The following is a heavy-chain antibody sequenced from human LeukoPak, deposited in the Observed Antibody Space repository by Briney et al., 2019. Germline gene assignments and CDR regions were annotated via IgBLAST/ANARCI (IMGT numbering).Heavy chain of an antibody. J-gene: IGHJ5*02. V-gene: IGHV3-23*01. Sequence: GGALRLSCAASGFTFSAYAISWGRPAPGKGLEWGSAISGSGGITYYADSVKGRFTISRGNSKNTLYLQMNSLRAEDTAVYYCAKHDPRRVVITNWFDPWGQGTLVTVSS. CDR3: AKHDPRRVVITNWFDP. D-gene: IGHD3-22*01. CDR2: ISGSGGIT. CDR1: GFTFSAYA.